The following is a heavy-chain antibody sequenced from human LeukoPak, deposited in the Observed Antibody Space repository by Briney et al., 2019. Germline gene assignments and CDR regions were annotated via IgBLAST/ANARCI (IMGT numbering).Heavy chain of an antibody. D-gene: IGHD5-24*01. Sequence: SETLSLTCTVSGGSISSYGWSWIRHHPGKGLDRIGSIYYSGTTSYNPSVKSRVTILVDTSKTQFSLKLSSVTAADTAVYYCARHERDASLDHALDIWGQGTMVTVS. V-gene: IGHV4-59*08. CDR3: ARHERDASLDHALDI. CDR1: GGSISSYG. CDR2: IYYSGTT. J-gene: IGHJ3*02.